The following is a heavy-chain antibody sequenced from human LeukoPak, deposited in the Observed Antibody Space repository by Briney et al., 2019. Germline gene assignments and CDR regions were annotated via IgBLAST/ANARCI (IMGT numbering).Heavy chain of an antibody. Sequence: GGSLRLSCAASGFTFSSYAMSWVRQAPGEGLEWVSAISGSGGSTYYADSVKGRFTISRDNSKNTLYLQMNSLRAEDTAVYYCAKNFWSGYYREVDYWGQGTLVTVSS. CDR2: ISGSGGST. CDR1: GFTFSSYA. CDR3: AKNFWSGYYREVDY. J-gene: IGHJ4*02. D-gene: IGHD3-3*01. V-gene: IGHV3-23*01.